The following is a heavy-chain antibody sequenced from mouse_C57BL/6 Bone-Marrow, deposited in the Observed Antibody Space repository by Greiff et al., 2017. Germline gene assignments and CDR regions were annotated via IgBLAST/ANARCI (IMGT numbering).Heavy chain of an antibody. CDR1: GFTFNTYA. CDR2: IRSKSSNYAT. D-gene: IGHD1-1*01. V-gene: IGHV10-3*01. Sequence: EVKLLESGGGLVQPKGSLNLSCAASGFTFNTYAMHWVRQAPGKGLEWVARIRSKSSNYATYYADSVIDRFTISRDDSHSMLYLQMNNLKTEDTAMYYCVVGYGSTSWFAYWGQGTLVTVSA. CDR3: VVGYGSTSWFAY. J-gene: IGHJ3*01.